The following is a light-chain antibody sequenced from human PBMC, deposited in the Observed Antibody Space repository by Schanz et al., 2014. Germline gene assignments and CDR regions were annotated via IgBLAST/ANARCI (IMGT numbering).Light chain of an antibody. CDR3: CSYSHSRTFVR. J-gene: IGLJ2*01. V-gene: IGLV2-23*03. CDR2: GGS. Sequence: QSALTQPASVSASPGQSITISCTGTNTDVGSTYLVSWYQQHPGEAPKLLILGGSIRPSGISDRFSGSRSANTASLTISGLQAEDEATYYCCSYSHSRTFVRFGGGTKLTVL. CDR1: NTDVGSTYL.